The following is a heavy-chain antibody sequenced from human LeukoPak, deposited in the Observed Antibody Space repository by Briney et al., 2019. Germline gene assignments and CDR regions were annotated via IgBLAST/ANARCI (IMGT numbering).Heavy chain of an antibody. D-gene: IGHD2-8*01. J-gene: IGHJ4*02. Sequence: GGSLRLSCAASGFTVSSNYMRWVRQAPGKGLEWVSDIYSGGSTYYADSVKGRFTISRNDSKNTLYLQMESLRAEDTAVYYCARGGPGPYDVFDYWGQGTLVTVSS. CDR1: GFTVSSNY. V-gene: IGHV3-53*01. CDR3: ARGGPGPYDVFDY. CDR2: IYSGGST.